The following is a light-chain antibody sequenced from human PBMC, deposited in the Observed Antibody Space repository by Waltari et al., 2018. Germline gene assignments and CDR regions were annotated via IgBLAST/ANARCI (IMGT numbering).Light chain of an antibody. J-gene: IGLJ2*01. CDR3: CSYTNTHVV. V-gene: IGLV2-14*02. CDR1: SSDVGSNNL. CDR2: DAT. Sequence: QSALTQPASVSGSPGQSITISCTGTSSDVGSNNLVSWYQQHPGQAPKLIIYDATKRTAGVSNRFHGSKPGNTASLTISGLQAEDEGDYYCCSYTNTHVVFGGGTKLTVL.